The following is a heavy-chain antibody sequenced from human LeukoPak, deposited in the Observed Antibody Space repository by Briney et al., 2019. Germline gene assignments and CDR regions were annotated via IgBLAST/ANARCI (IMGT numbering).Heavy chain of an antibody. J-gene: IGHJ4*02. D-gene: IGHD2-15*01. CDR1: GGSFSGYY. CDR3: ARGSNELYCSGGSCYVNVRSYYFDY. Sequence: SETLSLTCAVYGGSFSGYYWSWIRQPPGKGQEWIGEINHSGSTNYNPSLKSRVTISVDTSKNQFSLKLSSVTAADTAVYYCARGSNELYCSGGSCYVNVRSYYFDYWGQGTLVTVSS. V-gene: IGHV4-34*01. CDR2: INHSGST.